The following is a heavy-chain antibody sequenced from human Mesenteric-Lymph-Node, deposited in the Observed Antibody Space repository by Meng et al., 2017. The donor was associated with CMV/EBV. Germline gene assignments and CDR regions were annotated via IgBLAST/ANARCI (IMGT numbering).Heavy chain of an antibody. V-gene: IGHV5-51*01. CDR1: GYSFTNYW. D-gene: IGHD1-26*01. J-gene: IGHJ3*02. Sequence: KVSCKASGYSFTNYWIGWVRQRPGKGLEWMGIIYPGDSDTRYSPSFQGQVTFSADKSINTAYMQWNSLKASDTAMYYCARVRWELLSWSVFDIWGQGTMVTVSS. CDR2: IYPGDSDT. CDR3: ARVRWELLSWSVFDI.